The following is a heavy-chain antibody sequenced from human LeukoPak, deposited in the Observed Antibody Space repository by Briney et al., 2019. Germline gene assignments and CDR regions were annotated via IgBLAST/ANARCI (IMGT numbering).Heavy chain of an antibody. V-gene: IGHV3-48*03. CDR2: ISSSGSTI. D-gene: IGHD3-10*02. Sequence: GGSLRLSCAASGFTFSSYTMNWVRQAPGKGLEWVPYISSSGSTIYYADSVKGRFTISRDNAKNSLYLQMNSLRAEDTAVYYCAELGITMIGGVWGKGTTVTISS. CDR1: GFTFSSYT. CDR3: AELGITMIGGV. J-gene: IGHJ6*04.